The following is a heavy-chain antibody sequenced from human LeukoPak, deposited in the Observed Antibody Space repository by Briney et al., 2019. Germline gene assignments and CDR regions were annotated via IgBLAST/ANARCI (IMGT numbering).Heavy chain of an antibody. Sequence: GGSLRLSCAASGFTFSSYAMSWVRQAPGKGPEWVSAVTSGSTTYYADSVKGRFTISRDNSKNTVCLQMNSLRAEDTAIYYCAKRTGATTGFDYWGQGTLVTVSS. CDR1: GFTFSSYA. CDR2: VTSGSTT. V-gene: IGHV3-23*01. CDR3: AKRTGATTGFDY. D-gene: IGHD1-26*01. J-gene: IGHJ4*02.